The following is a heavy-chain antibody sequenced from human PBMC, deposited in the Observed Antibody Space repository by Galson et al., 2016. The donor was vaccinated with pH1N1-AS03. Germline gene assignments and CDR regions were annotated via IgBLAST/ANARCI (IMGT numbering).Heavy chain of an antibody. Sequence: SLRLSCAVSGVSAVTFSDAWMNWVRQAPGKGLEWVARFKSKLSGGTIDYAAPVKGRFIVSRDDSRNTVHLQMNGLKTEATAVYYCSMATGRTDFDYWGQGTLITVSS. CDR1: GVSAVTFSDAW. D-gene: IGHD5-24*01. J-gene: IGHJ4*02. CDR3: SMATGRTDFDY. CDR2: FKSKLSGGTI. V-gene: IGHV3-15*01.